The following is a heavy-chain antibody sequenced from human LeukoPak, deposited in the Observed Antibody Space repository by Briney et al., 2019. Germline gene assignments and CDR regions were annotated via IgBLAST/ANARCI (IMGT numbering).Heavy chain of an antibody. J-gene: IGHJ4*02. D-gene: IGHD3-22*01. Sequence: SETLSLTCTVSGGSLSSYYWSWIRQPPGKGLEWIGYIYYSGSTNYNPSLKSRVTISVDTSKNQFSLKLSSVTAADTAVYYCAGAGTYYYDSSGYYPPDYWGQGTLVTVSS. CDR1: GGSLSSYY. CDR3: AGAGTYYYDSSGYYPPDY. CDR2: IYYSGST. V-gene: IGHV4-59*01.